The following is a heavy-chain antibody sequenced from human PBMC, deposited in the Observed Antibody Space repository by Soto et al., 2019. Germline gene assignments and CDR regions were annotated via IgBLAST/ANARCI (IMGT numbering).Heavy chain of an antibody. V-gene: IGHV1-69*13. CDR2: IIPIFGTA. CDR3: ARDPTPSAAGTYWFDP. CDR1: GGTFSSYA. J-gene: IGHJ5*02. Sequence: ASVKVSCKASGGTFSSYAISWVRQAPGQGLEWMGGIIPIFGTANYAQKFQGRVTITADESTSTAYMELSSLRSEDTAVYYCARDPTPSAAGTYWFDPWGQGTLVTVSS. D-gene: IGHD6-13*01.